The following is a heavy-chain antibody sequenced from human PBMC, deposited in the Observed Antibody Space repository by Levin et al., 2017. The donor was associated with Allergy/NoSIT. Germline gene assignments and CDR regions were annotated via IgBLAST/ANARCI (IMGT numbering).Heavy chain of an antibody. J-gene: IGHJ4*02. Sequence: PGGSLRLSCLASGFTFDDHTMHWVRQAPGKGLEWVSLISWDGTTTYYADSVQGRFTLSRDNSKNSLYLQMNSLITEDTALYYCAREEYYNSNLVFDYWGQGTLVNVSS. CDR3: AREEYYNSNLVFDY. V-gene: IGHV3-43*01. CDR2: ISWDGTTT. D-gene: IGHD3-22*01. CDR1: GFTFDDHT.